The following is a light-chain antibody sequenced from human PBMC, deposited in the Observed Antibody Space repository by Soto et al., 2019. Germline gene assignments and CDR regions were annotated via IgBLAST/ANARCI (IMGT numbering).Light chain of an antibody. CDR2: GVS. Sequence: QSALTQPASVSGSPGQSVTISCTGTSSDVGAYKYVSWYQKHPGKAPKLMIYGVSNRSSGFSNRFSGSKSGNTAFLTISVLQPEDEADYYCSSFTGPTTLDVFGTGTKVTVL. CDR3: SSFTGPTTLDV. V-gene: IGLV2-14*03. J-gene: IGLJ1*01. CDR1: SSDVGAYKY.